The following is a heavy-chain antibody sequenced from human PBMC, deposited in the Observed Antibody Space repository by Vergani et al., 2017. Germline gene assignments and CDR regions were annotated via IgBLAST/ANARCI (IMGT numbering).Heavy chain of an antibody. J-gene: IGHJ4*02. D-gene: IGHD2-8*01. CDR2: IYSGGST. V-gene: IGHV3-53*01. CDR1: GFTVSSDY. Sequence: EVQLLESGGGLIQPGGSLRLSCAASGFTVSSDYMIWVRQAPGKGLEWVSVIYSGGSTYYADSVKGRFSISRDNSKNTLYLQMHSLGAEDTAVYYCARVLANDYFDYWGQGTLVTVSS. CDR3: ARVLANDYFDY.